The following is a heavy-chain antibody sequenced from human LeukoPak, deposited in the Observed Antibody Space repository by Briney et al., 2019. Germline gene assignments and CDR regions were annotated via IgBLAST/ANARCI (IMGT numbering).Heavy chain of an antibody. CDR1: GYTFTSYA. CDR3: AGKIAWWALDI. J-gene: IGHJ3*02. D-gene: IGHD2-8*02. V-gene: IGHV7-4-1*02. CDR2: INTNTGNP. Sequence: ASVKVSCKASGYTFTSYAMNWVRQAPGQGLEWMGWINTNTGNPTYAQGFTGRFVFSLDTSVSTAYLQISSLEAEDTAVYYCAGKIAWWALDIWGQGTMVTVSS.